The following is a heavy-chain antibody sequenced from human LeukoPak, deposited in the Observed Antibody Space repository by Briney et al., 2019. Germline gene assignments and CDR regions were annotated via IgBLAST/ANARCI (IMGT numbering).Heavy chain of an antibody. J-gene: IGHJ4*02. D-gene: IGHD5-12*01. CDR3: ARDLDIVATNRFDY. V-gene: IGHV1-18*01. CDR2: ISAYNGNT. Sequence: ASGQFSCKASGYTFTSYGISWVRQAPGQGLEWMGWISAYNGNTNYAQKLQGRVTMTTDTSTSTAYMELRSLRSDDTAVYYCARDLDIVATNRFDYWGQGTLVTVSS. CDR1: GYTFTSYG.